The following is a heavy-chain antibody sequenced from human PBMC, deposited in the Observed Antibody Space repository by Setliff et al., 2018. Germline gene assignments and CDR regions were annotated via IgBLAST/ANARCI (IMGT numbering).Heavy chain of an antibody. D-gene: IGHD3-22*01. CDR3: ASPRLSYYDNGAFPSDAFDL. V-gene: IGHV4-34*01. J-gene: IGHJ3*01. CDR2: INHSGST. Sequence: SETLSLTCAVYGGSFSTYYWNWIRQPPGKGLEWTGEINHSGSTNYNPSLKSRVTISVDTSKNQFSLKLRSVTAADTAVYYCASPRLSYYDNGAFPSDAFDLWGQGTMVTVSS. CDR1: GGSFSTYY.